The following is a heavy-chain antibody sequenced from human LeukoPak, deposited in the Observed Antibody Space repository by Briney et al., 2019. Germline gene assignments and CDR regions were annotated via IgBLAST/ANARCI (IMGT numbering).Heavy chain of an antibody. CDR3: ARVMAVDGMGWLDP. J-gene: IGHJ5*02. V-gene: IGHV3-30*04. Sequence: GRSLRLSCAASGFTFSSHAMHWVRQAPGKGLEWVAVISFDGSNQYYADSVKGRFTISRDNSKNTVFLQMNSLRAEDTAVYFCARVMAVDGMGWLDPWGQGTLVSVSS. CDR1: GFTFSSHA. CDR2: ISFDGSNQ. D-gene: IGHD6-19*01.